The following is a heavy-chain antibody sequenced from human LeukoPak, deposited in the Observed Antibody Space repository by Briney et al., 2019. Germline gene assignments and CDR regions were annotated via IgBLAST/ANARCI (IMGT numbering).Heavy chain of an antibody. Sequence: GGSLRLSCGASGFVFSTYAMAWVRQAPGKGLEWVSIISATGGSTYYADSVRGRLTISRDNAKNSLYLQMNSLRAEDTAVYYCARKARTYYDYVWGSYRRAEYFQHWGQGTLVTVSS. D-gene: IGHD3-16*02. J-gene: IGHJ1*01. CDR3: ARKARTYYDYVWGSYRRAEYFQH. V-gene: IGHV3-21*01. CDR1: GFVFSTYA. CDR2: ISATGGST.